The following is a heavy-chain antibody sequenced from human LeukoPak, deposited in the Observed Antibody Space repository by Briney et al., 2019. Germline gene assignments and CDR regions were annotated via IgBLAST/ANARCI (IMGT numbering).Heavy chain of an antibody. CDR2: LSGSGDKT. J-gene: IGHJ4*02. Sequence: PGRSLRLSCAASGFTFSSYGMHWVRQAPGKGLEWVSALSGSGDKTFYIDSVKGRFTISRDNSKNTLYLQLNSLRAEDTAVYYCAKDLHWGLDYWGQGALVTVSS. CDR3: AKDLHWGLDY. V-gene: IGHV3-23*01. CDR1: GFTFSSYG. D-gene: IGHD7-27*01.